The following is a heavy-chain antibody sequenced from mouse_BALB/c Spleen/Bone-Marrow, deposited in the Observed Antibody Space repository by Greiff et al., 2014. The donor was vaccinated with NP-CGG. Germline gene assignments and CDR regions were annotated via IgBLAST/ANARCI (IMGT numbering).Heavy chain of an antibody. CDR2: VDPANGNT. Sequence: VQLQQSGAELVKPGASVKLSCTASGFNIKDTYMHWVKQRPEQGLEWIGRVDPANGNTKYDPKFQDKATITTDTSSNTAYLQLSSLTSEDTAVYYCARDDYDDYYAMDYWSQGTSVTVSS. CDR3: ARDDYDDYYAMDY. D-gene: IGHD2-4*01. V-gene: IGHV14-3*02. CDR1: GFNIKDTY. J-gene: IGHJ4*01.